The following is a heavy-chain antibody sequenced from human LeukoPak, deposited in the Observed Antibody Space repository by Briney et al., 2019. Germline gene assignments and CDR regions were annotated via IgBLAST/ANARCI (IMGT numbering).Heavy chain of an antibody. CDR2: INPNSGGT. V-gene: IGHV1-2*02. CDR1: GYTFTGYY. D-gene: IGHD5-12*01. J-gene: IGHJ4*02. CDR3: ARSARGYSGYEGY. Sequence: ASVKVSCKASGYTFTGYYMHWVRQAPGQGLEWMGWINPNSGGTNYAQRFQGRVTMTRDTSISTAYMELSRLRSDDTAVYYCARSARGYSGYEGYWGQGTLVTVSS.